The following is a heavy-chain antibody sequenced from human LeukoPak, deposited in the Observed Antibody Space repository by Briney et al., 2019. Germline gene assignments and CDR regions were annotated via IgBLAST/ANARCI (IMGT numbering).Heavy chain of an antibody. D-gene: IGHD2-2*02. Sequence: ASVKVSCKASGYTLTSYGISWVRQAPGQGLEWMGWISAYNGNTNYAQKLQGRVTMTTDTSTSTAYMELRSLRSDDTAVYYCARDIKDIVVVPAAIWEGGFDYWGQGTLVPVSS. J-gene: IGHJ4*02. V-gene: IGHV1-18*01. CDR1: GYTLTSYG. CDR2: ISAYNGNT. CDR3: ARDIKDIVVVPAAIWEGGFDY.